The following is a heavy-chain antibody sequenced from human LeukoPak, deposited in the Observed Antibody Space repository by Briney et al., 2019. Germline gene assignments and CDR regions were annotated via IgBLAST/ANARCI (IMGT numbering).Heavy chain of an antibody. CDR2: IYSSGST. Sequence: GGSLRLSCAASGFTVSNNYMSWVRQAPGKGLEWVSLIYSSGSTDYADSVKGRFTISRDNSKNTLYLQMNSLRDEDTAVYYGARGGDIAGTSRSAFDIWGQGTMVTVSS. V-gene: IGHV3-53*01. CDR3: ARGGDIAGTSRSAFDI. D-gene: IGHD1-26*01. J-gene: IGHJ3*02. CDR1: GFTVSNNY.